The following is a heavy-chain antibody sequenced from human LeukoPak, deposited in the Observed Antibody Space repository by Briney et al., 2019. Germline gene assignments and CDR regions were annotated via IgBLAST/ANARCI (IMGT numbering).Heavy chain of an antibody. V-gene: IGHV4-34*01. CDR3: AREDIVVVPAAMRNYYYYYMDV. D-gene: IGHD2-2*01. Sequence: PSETLSLTCAVYGGSFSGYHWSWIRQPPGKGLEWIGEINHSGSTNYNPSLKSRVTISVDTSKNQFSLKLSSVTAADTAVYYCAREDIVVVPAAMRNYYYYYMDVWGKGTTVTISS. CDR2: INHSGST. J-gene: IGHJ6*03. CDR1: GGSFSGYH.